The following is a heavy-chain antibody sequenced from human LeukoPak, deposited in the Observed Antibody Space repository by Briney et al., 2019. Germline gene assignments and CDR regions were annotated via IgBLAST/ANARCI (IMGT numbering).Heavy chain of an antibody. V-gene: IGHV1-18*01. Sequence: ASVKVSCKASGYTFTSYGISWVRQAPGQGLEWMGWISAYNGNTNYAQKLQGRVTMTTDTSTSTAYKELRSLRSDDTAVYYCAREGYSYGFDYWGQGTLVTVSS. D-gene: IGHD5-18*01. CDR1: GYTFTSYG. CDR3: AREGYSYGFDY. CDR2: ISAYNGNT. J-gene: IGHJ4*02.